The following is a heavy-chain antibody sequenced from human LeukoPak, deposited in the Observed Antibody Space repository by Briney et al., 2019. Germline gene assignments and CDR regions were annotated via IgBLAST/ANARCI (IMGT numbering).Heavy chain of an antibody. Sequence: GGSLSLSCAASGFTFSRYWMHWVRQAPGKGLVWVSRSNTDGSSTNYADHVKGRFTISRDNAKSTLYLQMNSLRAELTAVYYRARGYSDYYYFDSWRQGTLVPVSS. J-gene: IGHJ4*02. V-gene: IGHV3-74*01. CDR2: SNTDGSST. CDR3: ARGYSDYYYFDS. CDR1: GFTFSRYW. D-gene: IGHD4-11*01.